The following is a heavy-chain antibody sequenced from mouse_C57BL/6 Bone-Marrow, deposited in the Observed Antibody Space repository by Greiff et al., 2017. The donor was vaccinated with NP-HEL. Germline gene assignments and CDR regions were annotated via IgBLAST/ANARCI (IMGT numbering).Heavy chain of an antibody. CDR1: GYTFTDYY. D-gene: IGHD1-1*01. V-gene: IGHV1-75*01. CDR3: ARKDYYGSSSHFDY. J-gene: IGHJ2*01. CDR2: IFPGSGST. Sequence: QVQLQQSGPELVKPGASVKISCKASGYTFTDYYINWVKQRPGQGLEWIGWIFPGSGSTYYNEKFKGKATLTVDKSSSTAYMLLSSLTSEDSAVYFCARKDYYGSSSHFDYWGQGTTLTVSS.